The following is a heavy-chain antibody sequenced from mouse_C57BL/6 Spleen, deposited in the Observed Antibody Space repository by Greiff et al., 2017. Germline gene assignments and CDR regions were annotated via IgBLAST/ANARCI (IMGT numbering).Heavy chain of an antibody. D-gene: IGHD1-1*01. CDR1: GYTFTSYW. J-gene: IGHJ4*01. V-gene: IGHV1-55*01. CDR3: ARRGVYYYGSSSPYYAMDY. Sequence: VQLQQPGAELVKPGASVKMSCKASGYTFTSYWITWVKQRPGQGLEWIGDIYPGSGSTNYNEKFKSKATLTVDTSSSTAYMQLSSLTSEDSAVYYCARRGVYYYGSSSPYYAMDYWGQGTSVTVSS. CDR2: IYPGSGST.